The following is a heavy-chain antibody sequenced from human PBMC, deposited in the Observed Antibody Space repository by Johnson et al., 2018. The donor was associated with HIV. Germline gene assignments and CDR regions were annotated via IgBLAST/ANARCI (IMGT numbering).Heavy chain of an antibody. D-gene: IGHD3-16*01. Sequence: QVQLVESGGGVVQPGGSLRLSCAASGFTFSSYGMHWVRQAPGKGLEWVAVISYDGSNKYYADSVKGRFTISRDNSKNTLHLQMNSLRAADTAVYYCAKVMTASSVNSFGGVIDAFDIWGQGTMVTVSS. CDR2: ISYDGSNK. CDR1: GFTFSSYG. CDR3: AKVMTASSVNSFGGVIDAFDI. V-gene: IGHV3-30*19. J-gene: IGHJ3*02.